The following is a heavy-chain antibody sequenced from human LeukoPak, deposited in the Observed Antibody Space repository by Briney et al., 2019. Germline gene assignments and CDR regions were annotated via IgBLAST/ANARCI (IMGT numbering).Heavy chain of an antibody. D-gene: IGHD5-24*01. CDR2: IYPGDSDT. Sequence: GESLKISCKGSGYSFTSYWIGWVRQMPGKGLEWVGIIYPGDSDTRYSPSFQGQVTISADKSISTAYLQWSSLKASDTAMYYCATTNQMATMSFDYWGQGTLVTVSS. V-gene: IGHV5-51*01. CDR3: ATTNQMATMSFDY. J-gene: IGHJ4*02. CDR1: GYSFTSYW.